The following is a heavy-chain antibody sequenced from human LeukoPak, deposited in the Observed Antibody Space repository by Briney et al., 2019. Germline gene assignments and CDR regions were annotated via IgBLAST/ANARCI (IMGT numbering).Heavy chain of an antibody. J-gene: IGHJ6*03. D-gene: IGHD3-10*01. V-gene: IGHV1-2*02. CDR1: GYTFTGYY. CDR2: INPNSGGT. Sequence: ASVKVSCKASGYTFTGYYMHWVRQAPGQGLEGMGWINPNSGGTNYAQKFQGRVTMTRDTSISTAYMELSRLRSEDTAVYYCARGLSWYGWFGELLHYYMDVWGKGTTVTISS. CDR3: ARGLSWYGWFGELLHYYMDV.